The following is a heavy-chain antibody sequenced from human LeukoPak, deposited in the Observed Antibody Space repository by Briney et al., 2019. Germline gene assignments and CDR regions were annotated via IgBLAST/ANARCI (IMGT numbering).Heavy chain of an antibody. Sequence: SETLSPTCAVYGGSFSGYYWSWIRQPPGKGLEWIGEINHSGSTNYNPSLKSRVTISVDTSKNQFSLKLSSVTAADTAVYYCARGRIAAAGRDYWGQGTLVTVSS. CDR3: ARGRIAAAGRDY. CDR1: GGSFSGYY. J-gene: IGHJ4*02. D-gene: IGHD6-13*01. V-gene: IGHV4-34*01. CDR2: INHSGST.